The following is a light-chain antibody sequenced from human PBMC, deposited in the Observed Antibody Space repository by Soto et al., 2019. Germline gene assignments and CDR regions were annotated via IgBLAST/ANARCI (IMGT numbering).Light chain of an antibody. CDR3: SSYTGTSALVL. J-gene: IGLJ2*01. CDR1: SSDVGGYNY. Sequence: QSVLTQPASVSGSPGQSITISCTGTSSDVGGYNYVSWYQHHPGKAPKLMISEVSNRPSGVSNRFSGSKPGNTASLIISGLQAEDEAHYYCSSYTGTSALVLFGGGTKLTVL. CDR2: EVS. V-gene: IGLV2-14*01.